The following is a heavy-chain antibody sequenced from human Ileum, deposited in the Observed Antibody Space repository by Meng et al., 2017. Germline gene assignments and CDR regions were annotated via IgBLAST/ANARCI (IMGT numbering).Heavy chain of an antibody. D-gene: IGHD4-23*01. Sequence: QVEVKESGPGLVKASETLSLTCSVSGASMSVVSYWSWVRQSPGKGLEWIGQIDHLGIAYYKPSLKSRVTMSIDQSKSQFSLRLTSVSAADTAVYYCARHGGYYQDFWGQGTLVTVSS. V-gene: IGHV4-4*02. CDR3: ARHGGYYQDF. CDR1: GASMSVVSY. J-gene: IGHJ4*02. CDR2: IDHLGIA.